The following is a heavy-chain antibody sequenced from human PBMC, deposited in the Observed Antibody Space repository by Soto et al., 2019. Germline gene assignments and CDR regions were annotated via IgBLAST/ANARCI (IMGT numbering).Heavy chain of an antibody. CDR2: ISAYTDDP. V-gene: IGHV1-18*01. Sequence: ASVKVSCWASGNTFTNFGVTWVRQHPGQGLEWMGWISAYTDDPNYAQKFQGRVTMTIDTSTSTAYLGLRSLTSDDTAVYYCARVIPGAEAWFDPWGQGTLVTVSS. J-gene: IGHJ5*02. CDR3: ARVIPGAEAWFDP. CDR1: GNTFTNFG. D-gene: IGHD2-2*01.